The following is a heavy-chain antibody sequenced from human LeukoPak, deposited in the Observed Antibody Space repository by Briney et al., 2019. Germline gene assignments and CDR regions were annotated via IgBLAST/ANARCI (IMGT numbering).Heavy chain of an antibody. V-gene: IGHV3-23*01. Sequence: QAGGSLRLSCVASGFTISSYSMSWVRQTPGKGLEWVSAISGSGYSTYYADSVKGRFTVSRDNSKNTLYLQMNSLRAEDTAVYYCARSRSGWYSYYFDYWGQGTLVTVSS. CDR1: GFTISSYS. J-gene: IGHJ4*02. D-gene: IGHD6-19*01. CDR2: ISGSGYST. CDR3: ARSRSGWYSYYFDY.